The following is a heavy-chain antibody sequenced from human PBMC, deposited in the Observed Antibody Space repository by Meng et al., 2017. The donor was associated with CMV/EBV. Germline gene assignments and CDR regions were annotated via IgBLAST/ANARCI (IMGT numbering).Heavy chain of an antibody. D-gene: IGHD3-3*01. V-gene: IGHV4-38-2*02. CDR3: ARLDDFWSGSTRYWFDP. J-gene: IGHJ5*02. CDR1: GYSISSGYY. Sequence: GSLRLSCTVSGYSISSGYYWGWIRQPPGKGLEWIGSINYSGSTYYNPSLKSRVTISVDTSKNQFSLKLSSVTAADTAVYYCARLDDFWSGSTRYWFDPWGQGTLVTVSS. CDR2: INYSGST.